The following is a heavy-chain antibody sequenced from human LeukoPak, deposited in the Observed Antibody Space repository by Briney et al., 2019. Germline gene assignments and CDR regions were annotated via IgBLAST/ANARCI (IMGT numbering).Heavy chain of an antibody. CDR3: AKRITVSAGYYLDS. V-gene: IGHV3-23*01. CDR2: VSGGGAYT. CDR1: GFSFSSFA. J-gene: IGHJ4*02. D-gene: IGHD2-8*01. Sequence: GGSLRLSCVGSGFSFSSFAMSWVRQAPGKGLEWVSTVSGGGAYTYYADSVKGRFTVSRDDSKSMHFLQMNSLRPEDTALYFCAKRITVSAGYYLDSWGQGALVTVSS.